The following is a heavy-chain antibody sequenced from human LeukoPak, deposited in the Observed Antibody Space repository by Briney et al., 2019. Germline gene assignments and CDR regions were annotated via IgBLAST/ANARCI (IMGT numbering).Heavy chain of an antibody. J-gene: IGHJ4*02. V-gene: IGHV5-51*01. CDR3: ARLRPPTGTTIPLYSDY. CDR1: GYSFTSYW. D-gene: IGHD1-1*01. CDR2: IYPGDSVT. Sequence: GESLKISCKGSGYSFTSYWTAWVRQMPGKGLEWMGIIYPGDSVTRYSPSFQGQVTISADQSISTAYLQWSSLKASDTAMYYCARLRPPTGTTIPLYSDYWGQGTLVTVSS.